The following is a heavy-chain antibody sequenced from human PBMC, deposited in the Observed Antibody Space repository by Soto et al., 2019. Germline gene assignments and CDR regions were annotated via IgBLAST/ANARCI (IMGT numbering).Heavy chain of an antibody. D-gene: IGHD3-22*01. CDR2: IIPIFGTA. J-gene: IGHJ6*02. V-gene: IGHV1-69*12. CDR1: GGTFSSYG. CDR3: GVVVDKYYYYGMDV. Sequence: QVQLVQSGAEVKKPGSSVKVSCKASGGTFSSYGISWVRQAPGQGLEWMGGIIPIFGTADYAQKFQGRVTITADESTSTAYMELSSLRSEDTAVYYCGVVVDKYYYYGMDVWGQGTTVTVSS.